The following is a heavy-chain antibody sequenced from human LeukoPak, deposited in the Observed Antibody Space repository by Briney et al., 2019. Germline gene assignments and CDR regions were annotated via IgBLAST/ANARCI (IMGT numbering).Heavy chain of an antibody. D-gene: IGHD2-21*02. J-gene: IGHJ4*02. CDR1: GYTFTGYY. V-gene: IGHV1-2*02. CDR3: AREDRVVVTAIGFDY. CDR2: INPNSGGT. Sequence: ASVKVSCKASGYTFTGYYMHWVRQAPGQGLEWMGWINPNSGGTNYAQKFQGRVTMTRDTSISTAYMELSRLRSDDTAVYYCAREDRVVVTAIGFDYWGQGTLVTASS.